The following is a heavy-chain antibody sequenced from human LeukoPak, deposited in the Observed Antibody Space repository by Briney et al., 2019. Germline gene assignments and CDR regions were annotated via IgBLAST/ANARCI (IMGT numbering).Heavy chain of an antibody. CDR2: IYHSGST. J-gene: IGHJ4*02. CDR1: GYSISSGYY. Sequence: SETLSLTCTVSGYSISSGYYWGWIRQPPGKGLEWIGSIYHSGSTYYNPSLKSRVTISVDTSKNQFSLKLSSVTAADTAVYYCARDPRYYDSSGTIRGFDYWGQGTLVTVSS. D-gene: IGHD3-22*01. CDR3: ARDPRYYDSSGTIRGFDY. V-gene: IGHV4-38-2*02.